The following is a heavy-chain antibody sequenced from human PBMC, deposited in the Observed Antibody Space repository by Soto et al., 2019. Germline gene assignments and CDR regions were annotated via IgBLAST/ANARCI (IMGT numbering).Heavy chain of an antibody. D-gene: IGHD2-21*02. CDR3: ARAYCGGDCYPDAFDI. J-gene: IGHJ3*02. CDR2: ISSSSSYI. CDR1: GFTFSSYS. Sequence: EVQLVESGGGLVKPGGSLRLSCAASGFTFSSYSMNWVRQAPGKGLEWVSSISSSSSYIYYADSVKGRFTISRDNAKNSRYLQMNSLRAEDTAVYYCARAYCGGDCYPDAFDIWGQGTMVTVSS. V-gene: IGHV3-21*01.